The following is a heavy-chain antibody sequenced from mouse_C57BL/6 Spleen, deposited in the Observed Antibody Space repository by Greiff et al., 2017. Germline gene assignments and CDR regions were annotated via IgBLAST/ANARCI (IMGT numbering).Heavy chain of an antibody. CDR1: GYTFTSYW. J-gene: IGHJ4*01. Sequence: QVQLQQSGAELVRPGSSVKLSCKASGYTFTSYWMHWVKQRPIQGLEWIGNIDPSDSETHYNQKFKDKATLTVDKSSSTAYMQLSSLTSEDSAVYYCARSHYGSGNYAMDYWGQGTSVTVSS. V-gene: IGHV1-52*01. CDR3: ARSHYGSGNYAMDY. CDR2: IDPSDSET. D-gene: IGHD1-1*01.